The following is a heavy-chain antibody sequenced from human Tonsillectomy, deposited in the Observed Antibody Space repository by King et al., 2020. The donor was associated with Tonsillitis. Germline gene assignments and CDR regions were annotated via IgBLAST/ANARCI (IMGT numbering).Heavy chain of an antibody. CDR2: ISYYGSNK. Sequence: VQLVESGGGVVQPGRSLRLSCAASGFTFSSYGMHWVRQAPGQGLEWVAVISYYGSNKYNADVVTGRLTISRDNSKTTLYLEMNSLRAEDTAVYYVAKVGAGSGEFRNYYYDGMDVWGQGTTVTVSS. CDR1: GFTFSSYG. CDR3: AKVGAGSGEFRNYYYDGMDV. V-gene: IGHV3-30*18. D-gene: IGHD3-10*01. J-gene: IGHJ6*02.